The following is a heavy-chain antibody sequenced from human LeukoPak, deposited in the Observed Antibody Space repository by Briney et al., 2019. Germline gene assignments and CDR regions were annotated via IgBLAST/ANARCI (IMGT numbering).Heavy chain of an antibody. CDR1: GVCISSSTYY. Sequence: SETLSLTCTVSGVCISSSTYYWGCIRQPPGRGLEWVGCIYHSGSTYYNPSLKSRVTISVDTSKNQFSLKLSSVTAADTAVYYCARGDYGDYCYYYYYMDVWGKGTTVTVSS. D-gene: IGHD4-17*01. J-gene: IGHJ6*03. CDR2: IYHSGST. V-gene: IGHV4-39*07. CDR3: ARGDYGDYCYYYYYMDV.